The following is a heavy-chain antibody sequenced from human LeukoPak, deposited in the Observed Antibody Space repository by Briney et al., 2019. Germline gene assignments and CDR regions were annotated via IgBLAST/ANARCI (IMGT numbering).Heavy chain of an antibody. V-gene: IGHV1-2*02. Sequence: ASVKVSCKASGYTFTGYYMHWVRQAPGRGLEWMGWINPNSGGTNYAQKLQGRVTMTTETSISTAYMELSRLRSDDAAVYYFARDDSEYQKWFDPWGQGTLVTASS. CDR1: GYTFTGYY. D-gene: IGHD6-6*01. CDR3: ARDDSEYQKWFDP. CDR2: INPNSGGT. J-gene: IGHJ5*02.